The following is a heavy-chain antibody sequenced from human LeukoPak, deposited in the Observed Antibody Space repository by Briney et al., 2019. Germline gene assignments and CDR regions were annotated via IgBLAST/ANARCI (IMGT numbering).Heavy chain of an antibody. J-gene: IGHJ4*02. CDR3: AKDPGRGWWPLEGY. D-gene: IGHD6-19*01. Sequence: GFSLRLPCPASEFTFSSYAMRWVRQAPGKGQEWLSAISGSGGSPYSAASVQGRFTISIDNSRNTLYLQMSSLRAEDTAVYYCAKDPGRGWWPLEGYWGQGTLVTVSS. CDR2: ISGSGGSP. V-gene: IGHV3-23*01. CDR1: EFTFSSYA.